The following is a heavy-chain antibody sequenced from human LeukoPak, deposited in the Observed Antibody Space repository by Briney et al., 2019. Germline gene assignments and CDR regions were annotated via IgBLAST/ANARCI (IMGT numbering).Heavy chain of an antibody. D-gene: IGHD3-10*01. CDR3: ARRYYSSPFDY. CDR1: GGSLSSNNYY. V-gene: IGHV4-39*01. Sequence: PSETVSLTCTVSGGSLSSNNYYWVWGRQPRGTGVEWVGSIYYSGGTYNNPSLKRRITISGNTSNNQFFLNLTSVTAADTAVYYCARRYYSSPFDYWGQGTLVTVSS. CDR2: IYYSGGT. J-gene: IGHJ4*02.